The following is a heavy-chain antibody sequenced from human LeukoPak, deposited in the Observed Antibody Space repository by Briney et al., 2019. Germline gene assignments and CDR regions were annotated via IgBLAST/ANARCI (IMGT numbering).Heavy chain of an antibody. CDR3: AKDISSHFTYGMDV. V-gene: IGHV3-9*01. J-gene: IGHJ6*02. D-gene: IGHD2-15*01. CDR2: ISWNSGSI. Sequence: PGRSLRLSCAASGFTFDDYAMPWVRQAPGKGLEWVSGISWNSGSIGYADSVKGRFTISGDNAKNSLYLQMNSLRAEDTALYYCAKDISSHFTYGMDVWGQGTTVTVSS. CDR1: GFTFDDYA.